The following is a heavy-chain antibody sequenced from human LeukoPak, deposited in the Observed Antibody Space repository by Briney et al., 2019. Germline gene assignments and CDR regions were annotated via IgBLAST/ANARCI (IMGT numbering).Heavy chain of an antibody. D-gene: IGHD5-12*01. J-gene: IGHJ4*02. CDR1: GFSFSNYA. CDR2: ISGSGAFT. V-gene: IGHV3-23*01. Sequence: GGSLRLSCAASGFSFSNYAMSWVRQAPGKGLVWVSGISGSGAFTYYADSVKGRFTISRDNAKNSLYLQMNSLRAEDTAVYYCAREIGYSGHDTHLDYWGQGTLVTVSS. CDR3: AREIGYSGHDTHLDY.